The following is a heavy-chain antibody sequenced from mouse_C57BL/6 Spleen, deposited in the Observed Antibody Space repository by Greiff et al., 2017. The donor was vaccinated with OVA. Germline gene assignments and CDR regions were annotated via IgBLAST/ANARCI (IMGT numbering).Heavy chain of an antibody. CDR1: GYTFTSYW. V-gene: IGHV1-52*01. Sequence: QVQLQQPGAELVRPGSSVKLSCKASGYTFTSYWMHWVKQRPIQGLEWIGNIDPSDSETHYKQKFKDKATLTVDKSSSTAYMQLSSLTSEDSSVYYFARWGWLLRGGYWYFEVWGPGTTVTVSS. CDR2: IDPSDSET. J-gene: IGHJ1*01. CDR3: ARWGWLLRGGYWYFEV. D-gene: IGHD2-3*01.